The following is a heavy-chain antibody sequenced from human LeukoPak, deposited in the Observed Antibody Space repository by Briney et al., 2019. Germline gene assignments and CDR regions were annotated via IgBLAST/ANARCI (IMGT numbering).Heavy chain of an antibody. CDR3: ARITEYKKNNRFGYHYYYMDV. Sequence: SETLSLTCTVSGGSISSYYWSWIRQPPGKGLEWIGYIYYSGSTNYNPSLKSRVTISVDTSKNQFSLKLSSVTAADTAVYYCARITEYKKNNRFGYHYYYMDVWGKGTTVTVSS. V-gene: IGHV4-59*01. CDR1: GGSISSYY. J-gene: IGHJ6*03. CDR2: IYYSGST. D-gene: IGHD1/OR15-1a*01.